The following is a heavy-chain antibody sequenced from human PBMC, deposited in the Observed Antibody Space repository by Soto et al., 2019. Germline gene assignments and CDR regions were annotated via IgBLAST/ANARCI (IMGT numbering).Heavy chain of an antibody. Sequence: PGGSLRLSCAASGFTFMTYSMNWVRQAPGKGLEWVSYISSGSSTVYYADSVKGRFTISRDNAKNSLYLQMNSLRDEDTDVYYCARDIRDWDGERASDYWGQGTLVTVSS. J-gene: IGHJ4*02. D-gene: IGHD1-1*01. CDR3: ARDIRDWDGERASDY. CDR2: ISSGSSTV. V-gene: IGHV3-48*02. CDR1: GFTFMTYS.